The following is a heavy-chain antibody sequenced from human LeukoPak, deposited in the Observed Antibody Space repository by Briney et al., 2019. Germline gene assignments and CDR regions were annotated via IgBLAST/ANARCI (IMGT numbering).Heavy chain of an antibody. CDR3: ARDGCRGFDWLSRYYYYYYMDV. J-gene: IGHJ6*03. V-gene: IGHV4-4*07. D-gene: IGHD3-9*01. CDR1: GGSISSYY. CDR2: IYTSGST. Sequence: SETLSLTCTVSGGSISSYYWSWIRQPAGKGLEWIGRIYTSGSTNYNPSLKSRVTMSVDTSKNQFSLKLSSVTAADTAVYYCARDGCRGFDWLSRYYYYYYMDVWGKGTTVTISS.